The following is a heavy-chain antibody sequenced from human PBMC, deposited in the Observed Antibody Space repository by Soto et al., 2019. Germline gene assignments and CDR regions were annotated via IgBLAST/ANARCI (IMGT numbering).Heavy chain of an antibody. D-gene: IGHD6-13*01. CDR2: ISSSSSYI. CDR1: GFTFSSYS. CDR3: ARVGAAAAR. V-gene: IGHV3-21*01. J-gene: IGHJ4*02. Sequence: EVQLVESGGGLVKPGGSLRLSCAASGFTFSSYSMNWVRQAPGKGLEWVSSISSSSSYIYYADSVKGRFTISRDNAKNSLYLPMNSLRAADTAVYYCARVGAAAARWGQGTLVTVSS.